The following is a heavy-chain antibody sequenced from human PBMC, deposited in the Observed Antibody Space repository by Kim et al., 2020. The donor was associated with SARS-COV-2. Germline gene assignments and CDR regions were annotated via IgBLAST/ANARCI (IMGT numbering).Heavy chain of an antibody. CDR3: ARDLGYYGSGSYYGIDY. Sequence: SETLSLTCTVSGGSISSYYWSWIRQPPGKGLEWIGYIYYSGSTNYNPSLKSRVTISVDTSKNQFSLKLSSVTAADTAVYYCARDLGYYGSGSYYGIDYWGQGTLVTVSS. D-gene: IGHD3-10*01. V-gene: IGHV4-59*01. CDR2: IYYSGST. J-gene: IGHJ4*02. CDR1: GGSISSYY.